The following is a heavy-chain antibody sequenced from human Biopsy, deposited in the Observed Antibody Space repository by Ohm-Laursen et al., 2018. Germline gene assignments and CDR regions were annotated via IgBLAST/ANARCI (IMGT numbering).Heavy chain of an antibody. Sequence: SLRLSCAASGFTFTSYGMHWVRQAPGKGLEWVAVISYDGSGEYYADSLQGRFTISRDNAKNTAYLQMNSLRADDTALYYCATDHYGSINYWGQGTLVTVSS. CDR1: GFTFTSYG. J-gene: IGHJ4*02. V-gene: IGHV3-33*05. CDR3: ATDHYGSINY. CDR2: ISYDGSGE. D-gene: IGHD4-17*01.